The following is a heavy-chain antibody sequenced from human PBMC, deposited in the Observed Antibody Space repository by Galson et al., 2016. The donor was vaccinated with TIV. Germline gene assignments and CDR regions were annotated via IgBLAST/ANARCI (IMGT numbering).Heavy chain of an antibody. D-gene: IGHD6-19*01. J-gene: IGHJ4*02. Sequence: SLRLSCADSRSTFSSSWMNWVRQAPGKGLEWVANINGDGTEIKYVDSVKGRFTTSRDNAKNSLYLQMSNLGVEDTAIYYCAQWLGTSNSWGQGTLVTVSS. CDR3: AQWLGTSNS. CDR1: RSTFSSSW. CDR2: INGDGTEI. V-gene: IGHV3-7*01.